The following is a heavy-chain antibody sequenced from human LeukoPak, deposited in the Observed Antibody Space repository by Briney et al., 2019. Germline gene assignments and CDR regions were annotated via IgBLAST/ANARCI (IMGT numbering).Heavy chain of an antibody. CDR3: ARAFITHDNFDY. CDR2: TYYRSKWYN. D-gene: IGHD3-22*01. V-gene: IGHV6-1*01. Sequence: SQTLSLTCAISGGSVSSNSAAWNWIRRSPSRGLEWLGRTYYRSKWYNDYAVSVKSRITINPDTSKNQFSLQLNSVTPEDTAVYYCARAFITHDNFDYWGQGTLVTVSS. CDR1: GGSVSSNSAA. J-gene: IGHJ4*02.